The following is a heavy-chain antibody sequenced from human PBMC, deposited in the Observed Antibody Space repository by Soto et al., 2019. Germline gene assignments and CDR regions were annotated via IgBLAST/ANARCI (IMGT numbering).Heavy chain of an antibody. CDR3: VTEREGGMDV. Sequence: EVQLVESGGGMVMPGGSLRLSCAASGFTFSDAWMTWIRQAPGKGLQWVGRIKRKIDGETTDYAAPVKGRFTISRDDSKNTPYLQMTSLRVEDKAMSYCVTEREGGMDVCGQGTTVTVSS. V-gene: IGHV3-15*01. CDR1: GFTFSDAW. CDR2: IKRKIDGETT. J-gene: IGHJ6*01.